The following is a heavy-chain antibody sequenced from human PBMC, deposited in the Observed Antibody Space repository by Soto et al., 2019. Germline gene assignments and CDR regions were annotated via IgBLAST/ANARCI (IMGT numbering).Heavy chain of an antibody. CDR3: ARLEIPPYYYYGMDV. J-gene: IGHJ6*02. CDR1: GYSFTSYW. Sequence: EVQLVQSGAEVKKPGESLRISCKGSGYSFTSYWISWVRQMPGKGLEWMGRIDPSDSYTNYSPSFQGHVTISADKSISTAYLQWSSLKASDTAMYYCARLEIPPYYYYGMDVWGQGTTVTVSS. CDR2: IDPSDSYT. V-gene: IGHV5-10-1*03.